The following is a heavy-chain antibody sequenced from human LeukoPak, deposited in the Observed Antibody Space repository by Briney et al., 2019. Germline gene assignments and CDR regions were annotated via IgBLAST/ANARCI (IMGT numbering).Heavy chain of an antibody. CDR3: ARDPNGDYVGAFEM. CDR1: GFTFTNYV. Sequence: GGSLRLSCAASGFTFTNYVMIWVRQAPGRGLEWVSAICSGGDGTLYADSVKGRFTISRDNFKNTLFLQMNHMRAEDTAVYYCARDPNGDYVGAFEMWGPGTKVTVS. CDR2: ICSGGDGT. J-gene: IGHJ3*02. V-gene: IGHV3-23*01. D-gene: IGHD4-17*01.